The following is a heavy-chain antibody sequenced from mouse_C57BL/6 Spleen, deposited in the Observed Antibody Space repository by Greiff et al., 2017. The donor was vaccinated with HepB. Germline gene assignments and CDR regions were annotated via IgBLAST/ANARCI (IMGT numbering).Heavy chain of an antibody. CDR2: IYPGDGDT. CDR3: ARKGYYGRGYFDY. Sequence: QVQLQQSGPELVKPGASVKISCKASGYAFSSSWMNWVKQRPGKGLEWIGRIYPGDGDTNYNGKFKGKATLTADKSSSTAYMQLSSLTSEDSAVYFCARKGYYGRGYFDYWGQGTTLTVSS. J-gene: IGHJ2*01. CDR1: GYAFSSSW. D-gene: IGHD1-1*01. V-gene: IGHV1-82*01.